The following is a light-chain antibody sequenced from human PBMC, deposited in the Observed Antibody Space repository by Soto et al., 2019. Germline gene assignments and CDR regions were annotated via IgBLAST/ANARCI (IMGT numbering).Light chain of an antibody. CDR1: QSVSSSY. CDR3: QRYGSSPPT. V-gene: IGKV3-20*01. Sequence: EIVLTQSPGTLSLSSGDRATLSCRASQSVSSSYLAWYQQKPGQAPRLLIYGVSSRATGIPNRFSGSGYGTDFTITINRLEPEDCAVYYWQRYGSSPPTFGQGTKLEIK. J-gene: IGKJ2*01. CDR2: GVS.